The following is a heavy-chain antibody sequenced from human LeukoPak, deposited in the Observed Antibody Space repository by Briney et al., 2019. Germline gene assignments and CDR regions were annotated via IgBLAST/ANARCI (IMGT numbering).Heavy chain of an antibody. CDR3: ARGDSEVY. D-gene: IGHD2-15*01. J-gene: IGHJ4*02. V-gene: IGHV3-30*04. CDR1: GFTLSTYV. CDR2: ISYDGGNT. Sequence: PGRSLRLSCAASGFTLSTYVMHWVRQAPGKGLEWVAYISYDGGNTYYADSVKGRFTISRDNSKNTLYLLVNSLRVEETAVYYCARGDSEVYWGQGTLVTVSS.